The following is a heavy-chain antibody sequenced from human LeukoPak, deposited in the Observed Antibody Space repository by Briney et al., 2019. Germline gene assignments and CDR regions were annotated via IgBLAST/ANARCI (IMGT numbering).Heavy chain of an antibody. V-gene: IGHV3-30-3*01. J-gene: IGHJ6*02. Sequence: PGGSLRLSCAASGFTFSSYAMHWVRQAPGKGLEWVAVISYDGSNKYYADSVKGRFSISRDNSKNTLYLQMNSLRTDDTAVYYCARDLGLQRSDWYCMDVWGQGTTVTVSS. CDR3: ARDLGLQRSDWYCMDV. D-gene: IGHD2-21*02. CDR1: GFTFSSYA. CDR2: ISYDGSNK.